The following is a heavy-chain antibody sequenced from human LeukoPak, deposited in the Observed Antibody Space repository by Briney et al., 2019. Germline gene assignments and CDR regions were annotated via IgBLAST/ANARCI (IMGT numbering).Heavy chain of an antibody. V-gene: IGHV1-2*02. D-gene: IGHD6-13*01. CDR1: GYTFTGYY. Sequence: GASVKVSCKASGYTFTGYYMHWVRPAPGQGLEWMGWINPNSGGTNYAQKFQGRVTMTRDTSISTAYMELSRLRSDDTAVYYCARGRESSWYATPFDYWGQGTLVTVSS. CDR2: INPNSGGT. J-gene: IGHJ4*02. CDR3: ARGRESSWYATPFDY.